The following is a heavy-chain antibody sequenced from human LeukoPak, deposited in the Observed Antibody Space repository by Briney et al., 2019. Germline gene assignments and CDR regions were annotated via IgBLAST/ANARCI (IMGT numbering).Heavy chain of an antibody. D-gene: IGHD3-10*01. V-gene: IGHV5-51*01. CDR2: IYPGDSDT. J-gene: IGHJ4*02. CDR3: ARPVNYGSGSYYFGY. Sequence: GESLKISCKGSGYSFTSYWIGWVRQMPGKGLEWMGIIYPGDSDTRYSTSFQGQVTISADKSISTAYLQWSSLKASDTAMYYCARPVNYGSGSYYFGYWGQGTLVTVSS. CDR1: GYSFTSYW.